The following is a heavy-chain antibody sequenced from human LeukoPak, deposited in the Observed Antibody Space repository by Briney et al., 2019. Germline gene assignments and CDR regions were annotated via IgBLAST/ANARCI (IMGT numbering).Heavy chain of an antibody. J-gene: IGHJ5*02. CDR1: GFTFSSYW. CDR3: AKDLITMVRGVGAWFDP. CDR2: IKQDGSEK. V-gene: IGHV3-7*01. D-gene: IGHD3-10*01. Sequence: GGSLRLSCAASGFTFSSYWMSWVRQAPGKGLEWVANIKQDGSEKYYVDSVKGRFTISRDNAKNSLYLQMNSLRAEDTAVYYCAKDLITMVRGVGAWFDPWGQGTLVTVSS.